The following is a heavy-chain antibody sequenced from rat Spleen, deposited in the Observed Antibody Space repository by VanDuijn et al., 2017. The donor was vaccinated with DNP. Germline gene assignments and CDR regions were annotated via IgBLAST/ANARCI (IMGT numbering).Heavy chain of an antibody. CDR1: GYSITSNY. CDR2: ISYGGST. CDR3: ARSTDCGCHWDY. J-gene: IGHJ2*01. Sequence: EVQLQESGPGLVKPSQSLSLTCSVTGYSITSNYWGWIRKFPGSEMEWIGHISYGGSTRYNPSLKSRISITRDTSKNQFFLQVNSVTTEDTAKYYVARSTDCGCHWDYWGQGVMVPVSS. D-gene: IGHD1-4*01. V-gene: IGHV3-1*01.